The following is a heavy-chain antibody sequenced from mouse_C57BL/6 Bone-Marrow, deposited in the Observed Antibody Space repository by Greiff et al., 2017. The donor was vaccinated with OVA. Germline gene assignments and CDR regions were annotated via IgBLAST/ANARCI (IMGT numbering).Heavy chain of an antibody. J-gene: IGHJ1*03. Sequence: EVKVVESGEGLVKPGGSLKLSCAASGFTFSRYAMSWVRQTPETRLEWVAYISSGGDYIYYADTVKGRFTISRDNARNTLYLQMSSLKSEDTAMYYCTSTTVVATRYFDVWGTGTTVTVSS. CDR2: ISSGGDYI. CDR3: TSTTVVATRYFDV. V-gene: IGHV5-9-1*02. D-gene: IGHD1-1*01. CDR1: GFTFSRYA.